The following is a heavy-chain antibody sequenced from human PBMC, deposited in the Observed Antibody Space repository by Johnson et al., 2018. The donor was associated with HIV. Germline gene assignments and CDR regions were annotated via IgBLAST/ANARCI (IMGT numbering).Heavy chain of an antibody. CDR1: GFTFSSYA. V-gene: IGHV3-30-3*01. CDR3: AKDTGGNSGSDAFDI. J-gene: IGHJ3*02. CDR2: ISYDGSNK. Sequence: QVQLVESGGGVVQPGRSLRLSCAASGFTFSSYAMHWVRQAPGKGLEWVAVISYDGSNKYYGDSVKGRFTISRDNSKSTLYLQMNSLKTEDTALYYCAKDTGGNSGSDAFDIWGQGTLVTVSS. D-gene: IGHD4-23*01.